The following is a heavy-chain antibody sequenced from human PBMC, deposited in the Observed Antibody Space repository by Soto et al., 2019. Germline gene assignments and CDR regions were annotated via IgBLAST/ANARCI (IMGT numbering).Heavy chain of an antibody. Sequence: GGSLRLSCAASGFTFSSYWMSWVRQAPGKGLEWVANIKQDGSEKYYVDSVKGRFTISRDNAKNSLYLQMNSLRAEDTAVYYCARLQTMVRGGRDWFDPWGQGTLVTVSS. CDR2: IKQDGSEK. D-gene: IGHD3-10*01. V-gene: IGHV3-7*01. J-gene: IGHJ5*02. CDR1: GFTFSSYW. CDR3: ARLQTMVRGGRDWFDP.